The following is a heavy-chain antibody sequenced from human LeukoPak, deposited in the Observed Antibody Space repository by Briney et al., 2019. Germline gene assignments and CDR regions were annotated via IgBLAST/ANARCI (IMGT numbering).Heavy chain of an antibody. CDR2: IRSKAYGGTT. CDR3: TRAYCGGDCYLYYYYYYYMDV. Sequence: GGSLRLSCTASIFTFGDYAMSWVRQAPGEGLEWVGFIRSKAYGGTTEYAASVKGRFTISRDDSKSIAYLQMNSLKTEDTAVYYCTRAYCGGDCYLYYYYYYYMDVWGKGTTVTVSS. D-gene: IGHD2-21*01. CDR1: IFTFGDYA. J-gene: IGHJ6*03. V-gene: IGHV3-49*04.